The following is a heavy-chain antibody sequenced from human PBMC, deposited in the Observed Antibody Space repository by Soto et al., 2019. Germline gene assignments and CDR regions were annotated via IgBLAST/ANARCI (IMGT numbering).Heavy chain of an antibody. D-gene: IGHD2-2*01. CDR3: AKGLSQLLPRGGTTFDY. V-gene: IGHV3-30*18. CDR2: ISYDGSNK. CDR1: GFTFSSYG. Sequence: QVQLVESGGGVVQPGRSLRLSCAASGFTFSSYGMHWVRQAPGKGLEWVAVISYDGSNKYYADSVKGRFTISRDNSKNTLHLQMNSLRAEDTAVYYCAKGLSQLLPRGGTTFDYWGQGTLVTVSS. J-gene: IGHJ4*02.